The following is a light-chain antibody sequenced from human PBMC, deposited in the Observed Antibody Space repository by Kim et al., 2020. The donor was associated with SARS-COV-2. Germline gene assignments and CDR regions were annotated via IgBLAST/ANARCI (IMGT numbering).Light chain of an antibody. J-gene: IGLJ2*01. CDR3: ASWDDSLSGVI. CDR1: SSNIGSNY. V-gene: IGLV1-47*01. CDR2: RNN. Sequence: ELTQPPSASGTPGQRVTISCSGISSNIGSNYVYWYQQFPGTAPKLLIYRNNLRPSGVPDRFSGSKSGTSASLAISGLRSEDEADYYCASWDDSLSGVIFGGGTQLTVL.